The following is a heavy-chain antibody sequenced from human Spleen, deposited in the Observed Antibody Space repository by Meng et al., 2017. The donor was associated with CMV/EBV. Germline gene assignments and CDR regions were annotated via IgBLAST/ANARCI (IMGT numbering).Heavy chain of an antibody. V-gene: IGHV1-2*02. CDR1: GYTLTGYY. D-gene: IGHD4-17*01. J-gene: IGHJ5*02. CDR3: ARGPTPPYGDPHPLDWFDP. Sequence: ASVKVSCKASGYTLTGYYMHWVRQAPGQGLEWMGWINPNSGGTNYAQKFQGRVTMTRDTSISTAYMELSRLRSDDTAVYYCARGPTPPYGDPHPLDWFDPWGQGTLVTVSS. CDR2: INPNSGGT.